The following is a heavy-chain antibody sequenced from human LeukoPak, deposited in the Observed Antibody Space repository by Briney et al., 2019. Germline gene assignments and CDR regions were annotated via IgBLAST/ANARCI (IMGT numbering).Heavy chain of an antibody. CDR3: ARAPHYYYMDV. Sequence: ASVKVSCKASGYTFTSYDINWVRQATGQGLEWMGWMNPNSGNTGYAQKFRGRVTMTRNTSISTAYMELSSLRSEDTAVYYCARAPHYYYMDVWGKGTTVTVYS. V-gene: IGHV1-8*01. CDR1: GYTFTSYD. J-gene: IGHJ6*03. CDR2: MNPNSGNT.